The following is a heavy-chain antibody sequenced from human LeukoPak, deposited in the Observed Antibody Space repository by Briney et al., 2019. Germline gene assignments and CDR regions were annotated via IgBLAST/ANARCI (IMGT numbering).Heavy chain of an antibody. CDR2: IKQDGSEK. V-gene: IGHV3-7*01. Sequence: GGSLRLSCAASGFPFSSYWMSWVRQAPGKGLEWVANIKQDGSEKYYVDSVKGRFTISRDNAKNSLYLQMNSLRAEDTAVYYCARDGGSSWYGYYYYYMDVWGKGTTVTVSS. CDR1: GFPFSSYW. D-gene: IGHD6-13*01. CDR3: ARDGGSSWYGYYYYYMDV. J-gene: IGHJ6*03.